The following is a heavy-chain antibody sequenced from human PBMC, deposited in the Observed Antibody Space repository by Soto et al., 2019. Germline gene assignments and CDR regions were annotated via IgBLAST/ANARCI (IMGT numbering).Heavy chain of an antibody. V-gene: IGHV1-69*12. Sequence: QVQLVQSGAEVKKPGSSVKVSCKASGGTSNSYAISWVRQAPGQGLEWMGGIIPIFGTADYAQKFQGRVTITADESTGTAYMELSSLRSEDTAVYYCARHPVSGSYAYYYGMDVWGQGTTVTVSS. D-gene: IGHD1-26*01. CDR2: IIPIFGTA. CDR3: ARHPVSGSYAYYYGMDV. J-gene: IGHJ6*02. CDR1: GGTSNSYA.